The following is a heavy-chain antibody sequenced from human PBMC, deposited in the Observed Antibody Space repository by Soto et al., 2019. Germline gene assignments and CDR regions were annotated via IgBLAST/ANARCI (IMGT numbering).Heavy chain of an antibody. CDR3: AKGPEQLVHGVFDY. V-gene: IGHV3-23*01. CDR2: ISAGGDGT. D-gene: IGHD6-6*01. J-gene: IGHJ4*02. Sequence: EVQLLESGGGLVQPGGSLRLSCAASGLTLSSYVMGWVRQAPGKGLQWVSGISAGGDGTYYADSVKGRFTISRDQSRNTRDLHMTRLRAEDAAVYYCAKGPEQLVHGVFDYWGQGTLVTVSP. CDR1: GLTLSSYV.